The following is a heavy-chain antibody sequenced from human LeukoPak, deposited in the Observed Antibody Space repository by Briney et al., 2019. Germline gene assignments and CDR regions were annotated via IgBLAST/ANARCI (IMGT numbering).Heavy chain of an antibody. CDR2: INWNGGSK. Sequence: CXXSGFTFDDYGMSWVRQAPGKGVEWVSGINWNGGSKVYADSVKGRFAISRENKEKSLYVEMNSLRTEETALYYXXXGXXTWPSLFDYWGQGTLVTVSS. V-gene: IGHV3-20*04. J-gene: IGHJ4*02. CDR1: GFTFDDYG. CDR3: XXGXXTWPSLFDY.